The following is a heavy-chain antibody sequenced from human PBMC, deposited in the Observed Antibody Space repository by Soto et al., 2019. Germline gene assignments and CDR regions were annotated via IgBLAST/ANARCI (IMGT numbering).Heavy chain of an antibody. CDR1: GGTFSSYA. Sequence: QVQLVQSGAEVKKPGSSVKVSCKASGGTFSSYAISWVRQAPGQGLEWMGGIIPIFGTANYAQKFQGRVTIXAXEXXSTAYMGLSSLRSEDTAVYYCARDGGVYDYSPFDYWGQGTLVTVSS. J-gene: IGHJ4*02. D-gene: IGHD4-4*01. CDR2: IIPIFGTA. V-gene: IGHV1-69*12. CDR3: ARDGGVYDYSPFDY.